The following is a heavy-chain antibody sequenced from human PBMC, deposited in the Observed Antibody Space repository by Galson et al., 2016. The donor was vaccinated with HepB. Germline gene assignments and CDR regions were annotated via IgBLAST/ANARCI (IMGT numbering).Heavy chain of an antibody. Sequence: TLSLTCTVSGDPISSIDYYWTWIRQPPGKGLAWIGNIYHRGSTYYNPSLESRVSLSVDTSKHQFSLKLSSVNAADTAVYYCAGGTVANPVWGYYYYFYAMDVWGQGTTVTVSS. CDR1: GDPISSIDYY. CDR2: IYHRGST. CDR3: AGGTVANPVWGYYYYFYAMDV. D-gene: IGHD4-23*01. J-gene: IGHJ6*02. V-gene: IGHV4-30-4*01.